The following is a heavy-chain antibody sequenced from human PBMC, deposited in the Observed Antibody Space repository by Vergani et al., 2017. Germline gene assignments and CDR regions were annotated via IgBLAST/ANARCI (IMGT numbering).Heavy chain of an antibody. V-gene: IGHV3-64*01. CDR1: GFTFSSYA. J-gene: IGHJ5*02. Sequence: EVQLVESGGGLVQPGGSLRLSCAASGFTFSSYAMHWVRQAPGKGLEYVSAISSNGGSTYYANSVKGRFTISRDNSKNTLYLQMGSLRAEDMAVYYCARDLIAAAGRRLVGWFDPWGQGSLATVHS. D-gene: IGHD6-13*01. CDR2: ISSNGGST. CDR3: ARDLIAAAGRRLVGWFDP.